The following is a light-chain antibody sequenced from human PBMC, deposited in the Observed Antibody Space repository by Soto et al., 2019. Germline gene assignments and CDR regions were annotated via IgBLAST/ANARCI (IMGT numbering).Light chain of an antibody. CDR2: WAS. Sequence: DIVMTQSPDSLSVSLGERATINCKSSQSVLYSSKNKNYLAWYQQKPGQPPKLLIYWASTRESGVPDRFSGSGSGTDCTLPISILQAEDVAVYYCQQYYTPPLLTFGGGTKVEI. J-gene: IGKJ4*01. V-gene: IGKV4-1*01. CDR1: QSVLYSSKNKNY. CDR3: QQYYTPPLLT.